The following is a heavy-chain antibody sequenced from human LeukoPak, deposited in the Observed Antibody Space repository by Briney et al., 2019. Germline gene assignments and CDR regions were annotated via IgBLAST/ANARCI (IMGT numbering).Heavy chain of an antibody. CDR2: IYTSGST. J-gene: IGHJ2*01. V-gene: IGHV4-4*07. D-gene: IGHD4-17*01. CDR1: GGSISSYY. CDR3: ARQVRGDGDYLPYWYFDL. Sequence: SETLSLTCTVSGGSISSYYWSWIRQPAGKGLEWIGRIYTSGSTNYNPSLKSRVTMSADTSKSQFSLKLSSVTAADTAVYYCARQVRGDGDYLPYWYFDLWGRGTLVTVSS.